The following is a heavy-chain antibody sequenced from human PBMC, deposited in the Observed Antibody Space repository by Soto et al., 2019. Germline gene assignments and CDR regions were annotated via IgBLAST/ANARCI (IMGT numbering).Heavy chain of an antibody. CDR1: GFTFSNYG. Sequence: QMQLVESGGGVVQPGRSLRLSCAASGFTFSNYGMHWVRQAPGKGLEWVAIIWYDGSNKYYADSVKGRFTISRDNSKNTVYLQINSRRAEDTAMYFCAAGEPLNDRGQGTLVTVSS. V-gene: IGHV3-33*01. CDR2: IWYDGSNK. CDR3: AAGEPLND. D-gene: IGHD1-1*01. J-gene: IGHJ4*02.